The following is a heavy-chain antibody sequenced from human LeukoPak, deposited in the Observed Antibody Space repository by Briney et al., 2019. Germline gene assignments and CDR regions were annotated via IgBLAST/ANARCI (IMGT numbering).Heavy chain of an antibody. Sequence: SQTLSLTCAIPGDSVSSSSATWDWIRQSPSRGLEWLGRTYYRSKWYNDYAISVKSRITINPDTSKNQFSLQLNSVTPEDTAVYYCAREGSGGYLFDYWGQGTLVTVSS. CDR2: TYYRSKWYN. D-gene: IGHD3-22*01. J-gene: IGHJ4*02. CDR1: GDSVSSSSAT. V-gene: IGHV6-1*01. CDR3: AREGSGGYLFDY.